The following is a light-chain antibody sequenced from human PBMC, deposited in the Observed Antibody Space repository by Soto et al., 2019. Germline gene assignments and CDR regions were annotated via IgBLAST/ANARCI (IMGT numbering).Light chain of an antibody. CDR2: EVS. Sequence: QCLLTQPASVSGSPGQSITISCTGTTSDVGGYNYVSWYQQHPGKAPKLMIYEVSNRPSGVSNRFSGSKSGNTASLTISGLQAEDEADYYCRSYTSSSTYVFGTGTKVTVL. CDR1: TSDVGGYNY. J-gene: IGLJ1*01. V-gene: IGLV2-14*01. CDR3: RSYTSSSTYV.